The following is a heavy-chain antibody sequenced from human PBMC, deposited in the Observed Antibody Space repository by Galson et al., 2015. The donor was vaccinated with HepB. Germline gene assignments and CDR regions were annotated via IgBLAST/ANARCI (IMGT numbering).Heavy chain of an antibody. CDR3: ARDMGLWFGDPSYGMDV. V-gene: IGHV3-30*04. Sequence: SLRLSCAASGFTFSSYAMHWVRQAPGKGLEWVAVISYDGSNKYYADSVKGRFTISRDNSKNTLYLQMNSLRAEDTAVYYCARDMGLWFGDPSYGMDVWGQGTTVTVSS. CDR1: GFTFSSYA. CDR2: ISYDGSNK. D-gene: IGHD3-10*01. J-gene: IGHJ6*02.